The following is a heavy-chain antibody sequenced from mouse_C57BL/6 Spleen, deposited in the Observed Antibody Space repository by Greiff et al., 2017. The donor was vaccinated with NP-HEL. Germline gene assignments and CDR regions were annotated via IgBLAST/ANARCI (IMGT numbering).Heavy chain of an antibody. J-gene: IGHJ3*01. CDR1: GYAFSSSW. CDR3: ARSDYGSSAFAY. D-gene: IGHD1-1*01. CDR2: IYPGDGDT. Sequence: VKLVESGPELVKPGASVKISCKASGYAFSSSWMNWVKQRPGKGLEWIGRIYPGDGDTNYNGKFKGKATLTADKSSSTAYMQLSSLTSEDSAVYFCARSDYGSSAFAYWGQGTLVTVSA. V-gene: IGHV1-82*01.